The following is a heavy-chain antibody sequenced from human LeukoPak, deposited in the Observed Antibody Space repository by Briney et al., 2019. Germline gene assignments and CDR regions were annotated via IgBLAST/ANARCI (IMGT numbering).Heavy chain of an antibody. J-gene: IGHJ4*02. V-gene: IGHV1-2*02. CDR3: ARGLIVVVPAAIGY. Sequence: ASVKVSCKASGYTFTGYYMHWVRQAPGQGLEWMGWINPNSGGTNYAQKFQGRVTMTRDASISTAYMELSRLRSDDTAVYYCARGLIVVVPAAIGYWGQGTLVTVSS. CDR1: GYTFTGYY. D-gene: IGHD2-2*01. CDR2: INPNSGGT.